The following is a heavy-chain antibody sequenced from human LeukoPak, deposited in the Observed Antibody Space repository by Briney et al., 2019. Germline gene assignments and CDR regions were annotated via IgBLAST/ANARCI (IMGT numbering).Heavy chain of an antibody. D-gene: IGHD2-15*01. CDR2: ISAYNGNT. V-gene: IGHV1-18*01. CDR1: GYTFTSYG. CDR3: ARGPTLRIDCSGGSCYGTWVAGVDH. Sequence: GASVKVSCKASGYTFTSYGISWVRQAPGQGLEWMGWISAYNGNTNYAQKLQGRVTMTTDTSTSTAYMELRSLGSDDTAVYYCARGPTLRIDCSGGSCYGTWVAGVDHWGQGTLVTVSS. J-gene: IGHJ4*02.